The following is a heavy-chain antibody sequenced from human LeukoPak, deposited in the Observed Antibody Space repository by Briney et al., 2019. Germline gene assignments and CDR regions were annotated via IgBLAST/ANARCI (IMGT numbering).Heavy chain of an antibody. CDR1: GGSISSYY. D-gene: IGHD2-2*01. CDR2: IYYSGST. CDR3: AGVPAAGSLYNWFDP. J-gene: IGHJ5*02. Sequence: SETLSLTCTVTGGSISSYYWSWIRQPPGKGLEWIGYIYYSGSTNYNPSLKSRVTISVDTSKNQFSLKLSSVTAADTAVYYCAGVPAAGSLYNWFDPWGQGTLVTVSS. V-gene: IGHV4-59*08.